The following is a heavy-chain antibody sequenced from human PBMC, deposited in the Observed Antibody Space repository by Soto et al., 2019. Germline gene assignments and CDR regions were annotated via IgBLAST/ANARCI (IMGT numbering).Heavy chain of an antibody. CDR2: IWYDGSNE. V-gene: IGHV3-33*01. CDR3: ARAGGYNYGEQTFDY. Sequence: QVQLVESGGGVVQPGRSLRLSCAVSGFRFNGYAMHWVRQAPGKGLEWVAVIWYDGSNENYADSVKGRFTISRDNSKNTVYLQMTSLRAEDTAVYYGARAGGYNYGEQTFDYWGQGTLVTVSP. J-gene: IGHJ4*02. D-gene: IGHD5-18*01. CDR1: GFRFNGYA.